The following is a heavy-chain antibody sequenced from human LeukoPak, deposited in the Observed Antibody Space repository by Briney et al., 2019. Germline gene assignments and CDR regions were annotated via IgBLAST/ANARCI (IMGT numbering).Heavy chain of an antibody. Sequence: ASVKVSCKVSGSTLSKLSIHWVRQGPEKGLEWMGGSDAEDGETVYADKFQGRVTMNEDTSTDTVYMQLNSLSSEDTAVYYCARDMVGDTQDYWGQGTLVTVSS. CDR3: ARDMVGDTQDY. CDR1: GSTLSKLS. D-gene: IGHD1-26*01. J-gene: IGHJ4*02. V-gene: IGHV1-24*01. CDR2: SDAEDGET.